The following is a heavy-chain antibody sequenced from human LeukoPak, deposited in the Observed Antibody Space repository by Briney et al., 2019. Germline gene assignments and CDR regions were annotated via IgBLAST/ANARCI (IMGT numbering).Heavy chain of an antibody. D-gene: IGHD1/OR15-1a*01. CDR2: ISAYDGNT. CDR3: ARGGEQHLSYYFAY. Sequence: ASVRVSCKASGYTFTNYGFNWVRQAPGQGLEWMGWISAYDGNTKYAQEFQGRVTMTTDASTTTAYMELRSLRCDDTALYFCARGGEQHLSYYFAYWGKGTRVTVSS. CDR1: GYTFTNYG. J-gene: IGHJ4*02. V-gene: IGHV1-18*01.